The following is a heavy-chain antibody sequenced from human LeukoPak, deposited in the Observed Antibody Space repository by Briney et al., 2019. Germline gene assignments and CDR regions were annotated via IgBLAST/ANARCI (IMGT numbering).Heavy chain of an antibody. CDR1: GFTFSGSA. V-gene: IGHV3-73*01. CDR2: IRSEANSYAT. CDR3: TRPYYDSSGYHDY. D-gene: IGHD3-22*01. Sequence: PGGSLRLSCAASGFTFSGSAMHWVRQASGKGLEWVGRIRSEANSYATAYAASVKGRFTISRDDSKNTAYLQMNSLKSEDTAVYYCTRPYYDSSGYHDYWGQGTLVTVSS. J-gene: IGHJ4*02.